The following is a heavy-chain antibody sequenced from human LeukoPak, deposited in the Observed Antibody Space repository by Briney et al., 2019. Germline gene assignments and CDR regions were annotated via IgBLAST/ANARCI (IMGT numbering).Heavy chain of an antibody. Sequence: GRSLRLSFAASGFTFDDYAMHWVRQAPGKGLEWVSGISWNSGSIGYADSVKGRFTISRDNAKNSLYLQMNSLRAEDTALYYCAKDRLTDLGGYSYGGGLDYWGQGTLVTVSS. CDR2: ISWNSGSI. J-gene: IGHJ4*02. CDR1: GFTFDDYA. V-gene: IGHV3-9*01. CDR3: AKDRLTDLGGYSYGGGLDY. D-gene: IGHD5-18*01.